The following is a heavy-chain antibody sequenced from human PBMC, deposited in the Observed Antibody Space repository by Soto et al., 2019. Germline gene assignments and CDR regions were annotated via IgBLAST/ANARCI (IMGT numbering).Heavy chain of an antibody. CDR2: MSGGGDGT. J-gene: IGHJ3*01. CDR3: AKKGLGSLATYCTTGDCHYAFDV. V-gene: IGHV3-23*01. CDR1: GFTFYNYA. D-gene: IGHD2-8*01. Sequence: EVQLLESGGGLVRPGGSLRLSCAASGFTFYNYAMNWVRQAPGKGLEWVSTMSGGGDGTYYADSVKGRFTISRDNSRNNMYLQMNSLRAEDTTVYYCAKKGLGSLATYCTTGDCHYAFDVWGQGTLVTVSS.